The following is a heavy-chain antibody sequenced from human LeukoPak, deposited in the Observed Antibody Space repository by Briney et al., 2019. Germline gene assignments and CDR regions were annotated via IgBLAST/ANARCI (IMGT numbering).Heavy chain of an antibody. V-gene: IGHV3-11*01. Sequence: PGGSLRLSCAASGFSFSDYFMTWIRQAPGKGPEWVPHISGRSGVISYADSVKGRFTISRDNAKNSVYLQMNGLRAGDTGVYYCARAGGTGFWSGPDNYGLDVWGQGTTVTVFS. J-gene: IGHJ6*02. D-gene: IGHD3-3*01. CDR2: ISGRSGVI. CDR3: ARAGGTGFWSGPDNYGLDV. CDR1: GFSFSDYF.